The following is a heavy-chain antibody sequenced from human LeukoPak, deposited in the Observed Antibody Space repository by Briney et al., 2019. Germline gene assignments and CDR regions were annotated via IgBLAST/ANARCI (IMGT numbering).Heavy chain of an antibody. Sequence: GGSLRLSCAASGFTFSTYNMNWVRQAPGKGLEWVSSITSGGGYTYYAESVKGRFTTSRDNAKNSLSLRLDSLRAEDTAVYYCARGHYDVLTSSYKWTPDYWGQGTLLTVSS. D-gene: IGHD3-9*01. CDR1: GFTFSTYN. CDR3: ARGHYDVLTSSYKWTPDY. V-gene: IGHV3-21*06. CDR2: ITSGGGYT. J-gene: IGHJ4*02.